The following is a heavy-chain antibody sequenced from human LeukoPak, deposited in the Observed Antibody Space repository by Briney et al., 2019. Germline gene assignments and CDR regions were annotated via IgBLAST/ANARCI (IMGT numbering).Heavy chain of an antibody. CDR2: IYYSGST. V-gene: IGHV4-39*07. Sequence: PSETLSLTCTVSGGSISSSGYYWVWIRQPPGKGLEWIGSIYYSGSTYYNPSLKSRVTISVDTSKNQFSLKLSSVTAADTAVYYCARDVRGVIITSDYWGQGTLVTVSS. D-gene: IGHD3-10*01. CDR1: GGSISSSGYY. CDR3: ARDVRGVIITSDY. J-gene: IGHJ4*02.